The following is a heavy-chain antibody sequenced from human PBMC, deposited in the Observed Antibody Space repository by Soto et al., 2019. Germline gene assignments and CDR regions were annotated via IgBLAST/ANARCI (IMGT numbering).Heavy chain of an antibody. CDR3: AKDARGTVPESFDI. J-gene: IGHJ3*02. CDR1: GFTFSSHA. Sequence: PGGSLRLSCAASGFTFSSHAMAWVRQAPGKGLEWVSGIGGSGGTTYYADSVKGRFSISRDNSKNTLYLQMNSLRAEDTAVYYCAKDARGTVPESFDIWGRGTMVTVSS. V-gene: IGHV3-23*01. CDR2: IGGSGGTT. D-gene: IGHD3-16*01.